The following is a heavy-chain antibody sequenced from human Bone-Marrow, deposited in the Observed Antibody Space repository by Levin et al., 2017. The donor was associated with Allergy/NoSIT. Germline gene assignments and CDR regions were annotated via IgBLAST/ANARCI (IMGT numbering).Heavy chain of an antibody. CDR3: ARVMVGPTVVTSCFGVGHYFDY. D-gene: IGHD4-23*01. V-gene: IGHV4-39*07. J-gene: IGHJ4*02. Sequence: SETLSLTCTVSGGSISSSSYYWGWIRQPPGKGLEWIGSIYYSGSTYYNPSLKSRVTISVDTSKNQFSLKLSSVTAADTAVYYCARVMVGPTVVTSCFGVGHYFDYWGQGTLVTVSS. CDR1: GGSISSSSYY. CDR2: IYYSGST.